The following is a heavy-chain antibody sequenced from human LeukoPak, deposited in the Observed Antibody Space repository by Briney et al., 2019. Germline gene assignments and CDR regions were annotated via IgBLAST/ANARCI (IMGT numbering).Heavy chain of an antibody. J-gene: IGHJ4*02. Sequence: SETLSLTCNVSGSSISSYSWSWFRQPPAKGLDWFGYMYYSGSTSYNPSLKSRVTISVDTSKNQFSLKMSSVTAPDTAVYYCARLSGSGYYPFDNWGQGTLVTVSS. CDR1: GSSISSYS. CDR3: ARLSGSGYYPFDN. CDR2: MYYSGST. D-gene: IGHD3-22*01. V-gene: IGHV4-59*01.